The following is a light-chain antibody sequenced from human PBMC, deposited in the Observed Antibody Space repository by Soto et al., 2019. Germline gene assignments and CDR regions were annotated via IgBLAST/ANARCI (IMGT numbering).Light chain of an antibody. Sequence: QLVLTQSPSASASLGASVKLTCTLSSGHSSYAISWHQQQPQKGPRYLMKLNSDGSHRKGDGIPDRFSGSSSGAERYLTISSLQSEDEADYYCHTWGTGNNWVFGGGTKLTVL. CDR2: LNSDGSH. CDR3: HTWGTGNNWV. CDR1: SGHSSYA. J-gene: IGLJ3*02. V-gene: IGLV4-69*01.